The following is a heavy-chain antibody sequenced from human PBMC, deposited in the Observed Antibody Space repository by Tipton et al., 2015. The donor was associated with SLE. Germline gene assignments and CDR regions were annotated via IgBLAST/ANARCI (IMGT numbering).Heavy chain of an antibody. CDR2: ISTRIDTI. J-gene: IGHJ4*02. D-gene: IGHD5-24*01. Sequence: SLRLSCAASGFTFSNYHMSWIRQAPGKGPEWISYISTRIDTIYYADSVKGRFTISRDNAENSLYLEMNSLRAEDTAIYYCARQKWLQFRGFGWGFWGQGTLVTVSS. CDR1: GFTFSNYH. V-gene: IGHV3-11*04. CDR3: ARQKWLQFRGFGWGF.